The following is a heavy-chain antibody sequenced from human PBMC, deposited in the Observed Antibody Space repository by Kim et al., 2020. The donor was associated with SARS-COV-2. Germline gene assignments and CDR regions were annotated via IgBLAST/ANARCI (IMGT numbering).Heavy chain of an antibody. J-gene: IGHJ6*02. CDR1: GGSIRGNNW. CDR3: ARAEVAARVGMDG. Sequence: SETLSLTCAVSGGSIRGNNWWSWVRQTPGKGLEWIGEIYHTGNTKYNPSLQSRVIISVDRSKNQFSLKLSSVTAADTAVYFCARAEVAARVGMDGWGQG. CDR2: IYHTGNT. D-gene: IGHD6-6*01. V-gene: IGHV4-4*02.